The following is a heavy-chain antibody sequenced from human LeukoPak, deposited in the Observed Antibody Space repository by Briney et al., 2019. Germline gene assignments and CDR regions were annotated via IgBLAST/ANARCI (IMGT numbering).Heavy chain of an antibody. Sequence: GGSLRLSCAASGFTLSSYWMSWVRQAPGRGLEWVASINHNGNVNYYVDSVKGRFTISRDNAKNSLYLQMSNLRAEDTAVYFCARGGGLDVWGQGATVTVSS. D-gene: IGHD3-16*01. CDR1: GFTLSSYW. V-gene: IGHV3-7*03. J-gene: IGHJ6*02. CDR3: ARGGGLDV. CDR2: INHNGNVN.